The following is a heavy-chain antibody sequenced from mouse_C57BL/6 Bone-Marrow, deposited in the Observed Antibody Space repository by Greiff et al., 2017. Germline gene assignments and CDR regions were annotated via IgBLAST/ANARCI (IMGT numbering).Heavy chain of an antibody. CDR1: GYAFSSYW. J-gene: IGHJ4*01. CDR2: IYPGDGDT. CDR3: TRLILRYYAMDY. Sequence: QVQLQQSGAELVKPGASVKISCKASGYAFSSYWMNWVQQRPGKGLEWIGQIYPGDGDTNYNGKFKGQVTLTADKASSTAYMQRSSLTSEDSAVYFCTRLILRYYAMDYWGQGTSVTVSS. D-gene: IGHD1-1*01. V-gene: IGHV1-80*01.